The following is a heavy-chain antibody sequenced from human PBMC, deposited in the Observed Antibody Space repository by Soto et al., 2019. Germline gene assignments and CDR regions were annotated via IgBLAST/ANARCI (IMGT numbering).Heavy chain of an antibody. CDR2: ISGSGGST. D-gene: IGHD6-13*01. CDR1: GFTFSSYA. Sequence: GSLSLSCAASGFTFSSYAMSWVRPAPGKGLEWVSAISGSGGSTYYADSVKGRFTISRDNSKNTLYLQMNSLRAEDTAVYYCAKDSRIAGAVAVAGTGDFDYWGQGALVTV. J-gene: IGHJ4*02. CDR3: AKDSRIAGAVAVAGTGDFDY. V-gene: IGHV3-23*01.